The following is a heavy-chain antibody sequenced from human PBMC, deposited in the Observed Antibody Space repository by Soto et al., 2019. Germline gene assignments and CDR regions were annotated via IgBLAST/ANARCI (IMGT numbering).Heavy chain of an antibody. CDR3: ARGKGVGATMAMDY. CDR2: IIPIFGTA. Sequence: GASVKVSCKASGGTFSSYAISWVLQAPGQGLEWMGGIIPIFGTANYAQKFQGRVTITADESTSTAYMELSSLRSEDTAVYYCARGKGVGATMAMDYWGQGTLVTVSS. V-gene: IGHV1-69*13. J-gene: IGHJ4*02. D-gene: IGHD1-26*01. CDR1: GGTFSSYA.